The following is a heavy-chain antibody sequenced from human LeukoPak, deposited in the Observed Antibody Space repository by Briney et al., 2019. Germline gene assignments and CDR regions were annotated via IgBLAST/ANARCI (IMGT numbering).Heavy chain of an antibody. CDR2: INSDGSST. CDR1: GFTFSSYW. J-gene: IGHJ3*02. V-gene: IGHV3-74*01. CDR3: ARDPVYCGGDCYYDAFDI. D-gene: IGHD2-21*02. Sequence: GGSLRLSCAASGFTFSSYWMHWVRQAPGKGLVWVSRINSDGSSTSYADSVKGRFTISRDNAKNTLYLQMNSLRAEDTAVYYCARDPVYCGGDCYYDAFDIWGQGTMVTVS.